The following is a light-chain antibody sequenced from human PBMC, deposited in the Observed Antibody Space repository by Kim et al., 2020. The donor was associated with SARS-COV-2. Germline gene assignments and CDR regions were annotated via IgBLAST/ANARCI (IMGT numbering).Light chain of an antibody. V-gene: IGLV7-46*01. CDR2: DAT. Sequence: QAVVTQEPSLTVSPGGTVTLTCGSSTGAVTSGHSPYWFQRKPGQAPRTLIYDATNRHSWTPARFSASLLGGKAALTLSGAQPEDEADYYCLVSYSGAWVFGGGTKLTVL. J-gene: IGLJ3*02. CDR1: TGAVTSGHS. CDR3: LVSYSGAWV.